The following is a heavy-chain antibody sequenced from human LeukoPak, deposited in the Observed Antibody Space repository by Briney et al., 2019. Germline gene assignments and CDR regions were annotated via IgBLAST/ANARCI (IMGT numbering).Heavy chain of an antibody. CDR1: GFTFSTYG. CDR3: AQERDRRGYFDY. D-gene: IGHD2-15*01. J-gene: IGHJ4*02. CDR2: IRSDGNEK. V-gene: IGHV3-30*02. Sequence: GGSLRLSFAASGFTFSTYGMHWVRQAPGKGLEWVTFIRSDGNEKYYADSVKGRFTISRDNSKSTLYLQMNSLRAEDTAVYYCAQERDRRGYFDYWGQGTLVTVPS.